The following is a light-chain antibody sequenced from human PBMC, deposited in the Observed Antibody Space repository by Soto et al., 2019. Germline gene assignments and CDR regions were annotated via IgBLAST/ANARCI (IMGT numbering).Light chain of an antibody. CDR3: LQTYTSLTWT. J-gene: IGKJ1*01. CDR1: QSISDY. Sequence: DIQMTQSPSSLSASVGDIVTITCRANQSISDYLNWYQQKPGKAPKFLIYASSSLQSGVPSRFRGSGSGTHFTLTISSLQPEDFATYYCLQTYTSLTWTFGQGTKVDI. CDR2: ASS. V-gene: IGKV1-39*01.